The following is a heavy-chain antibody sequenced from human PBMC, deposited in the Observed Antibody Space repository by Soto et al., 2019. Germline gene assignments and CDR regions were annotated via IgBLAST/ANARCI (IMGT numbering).Heavy chain of an antibody. Sequence: QAQVVQSGAEVRKPGSSVKLSCKASEGTFNSYAIAWVRQAPGQGLEWMGGIIPYYNTLDYAQKFQDRVTVTADDSTNTVYMELSSLRSDDTAVYFCASGASRWYPYFFDSWAQGTLVTVSS. D-gene: IGHD6-13*01. V-gene: IGHV1-69*01. CDR2: IIPYYNTL. CDR1: EGTFNSYA. J-gene: IGHJ4*02. CDR3: ASGASRWYPYFFDS.